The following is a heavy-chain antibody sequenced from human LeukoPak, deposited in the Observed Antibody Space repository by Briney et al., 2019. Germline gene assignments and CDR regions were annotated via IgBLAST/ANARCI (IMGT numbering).Heavy chain of an antibody. V-gene: IGHV4-30-2*02. CDR3: ARSRFAATPKGAFDI. CDR1: GGSISSGGYS. Sequence: SETLSLTCAVSGGSISSGGYSWSWIRQPPGKGLEWIGYIYHSGSTYYNPSLKSRVTISVDTSKNQFSLKLSSVTAADTAVYYCARSRFAATPKGAFDIWGQGTMATVSS. D-gene: IGHD2-15*01. CDR2: IYHSGST. J-gene: IGHJ3*02.